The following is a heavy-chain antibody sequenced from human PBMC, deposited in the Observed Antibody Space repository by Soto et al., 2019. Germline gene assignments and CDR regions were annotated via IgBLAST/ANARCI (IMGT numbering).Heavy chain of an antibody. CDR2: IFHGGST. Sequence: QLQLQESGPGLVKPSQTLSLTCTVSGGSISSGDYYWTWIRQPRGKGLEWIGDIFHGGSTYYKPSLKSRVTISLDRSESQFSLQVNSVTAADTAMYYCARDSYGIGWFDPWGRGILVTVSS. CDR3: ARDSYGIGWFDP. V-gene: IGHV4-30-4*01. D-gene: IGHD2-15*01. J-gene: IGHJ5*02. CDR1: GGSISSGDYY.